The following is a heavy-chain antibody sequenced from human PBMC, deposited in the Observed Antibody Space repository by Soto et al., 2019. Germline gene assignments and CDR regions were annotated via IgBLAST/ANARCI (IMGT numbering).Heavy chain of an antibody. D-gene: IGHD3-3*01. CDR1: GYTFTSYC. CDR3: ARDFVYYDFWSGYLYYYYYGMDV. Sequence: ASVNVSFKSSGYTFTSYCMSWVREAPGQGLEWMGWISAYNGNTNYAQKLQGRVTMTTDTSTSTAYMELRSLRSDDTAVYYCARDFVYYDFWSGYLYYYYYGMDVWGQGTTVTVSS. CDR2: ISAYNGNT. V-gene: IGHV1-18*04. J-gene: IGHJ6*02.